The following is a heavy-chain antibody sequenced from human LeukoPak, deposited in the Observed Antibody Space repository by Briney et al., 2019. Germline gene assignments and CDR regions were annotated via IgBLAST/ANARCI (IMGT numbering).Heavy chain of an antibody. CDR3: ARGGHYYYYYMDV. CDR2: INPHSGGT. Sequence: ASVKVSCKASGYTFTGYYIHWVRQAPGQGLEWMGWINPHSGGTNYAQKFQGRGTMTRDTAISTAYMELSRLRSDDTAVYYCARGGHYYYYYMDVWGKGTTVTISS. CDR1: GYTFTGYY. J-gene: IGHJ6*03. V-gene: IGHV1-2*02.